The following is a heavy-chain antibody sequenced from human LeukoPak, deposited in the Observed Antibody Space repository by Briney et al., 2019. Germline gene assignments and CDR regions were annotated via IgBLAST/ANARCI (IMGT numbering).Heavy chain of an antibody. Sequence: ASVKVSCKASGYTFTGYYMHWVRQAPGQGLEWMGWINPNSGGTNYAQKFQGRVTMTRDTSISTAYMELNRLRSDDTAVYYCARDKAMSHDAFDIWGQGTMVTVSS. CDR2: INPNSGGT. J-gene: IGHJ3*02. D-gene: IGHD2-2*01. CDR1: GYTFTGYY. V-gene: IGHV1-2*02. CDR3: ARDKAMSHDAFDI.